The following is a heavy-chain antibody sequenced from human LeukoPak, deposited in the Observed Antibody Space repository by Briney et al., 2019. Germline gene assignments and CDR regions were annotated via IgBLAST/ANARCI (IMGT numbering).Heavy chain of an antibody. D-gene: IGHD3-10*01. CDR1: GYSFTAFY. J-gene: IGHJ4*02. Sequence: ASVKVSCKASGYSFTAFYIHWVRQARGQGLEWMGWIHPRSGETNYAQKFQGRVTMTRDTSISTAYIDLSSLGSDDTAVYYCPRDGEYGTVSYYRGCFDYGGQGILVTVSS. CDR2: IHPRSGET. CDR3: PRDGEYGTVSYYRGCFDY. V-gene: IGHV1-2*02.